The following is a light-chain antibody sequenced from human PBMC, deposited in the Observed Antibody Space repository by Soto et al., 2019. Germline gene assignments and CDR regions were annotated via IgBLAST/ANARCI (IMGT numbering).Light chain of an antibody. J-gene: IGKJ4*01. CDR1: QSVSSN. Sequence: EIVMTQSPATLSVSPGERATLSCRASQSVSSNLAWYQQKPCQAPRLLIYGASTRATGIPARFSGSGSGTEFTLTISSLQSEDCAVYYCQQYKNWPLTFGGGTKVEIK. V-gene: IGKV3-15*01. CDR3: QQYKNWPLT. CDR2: GAS.